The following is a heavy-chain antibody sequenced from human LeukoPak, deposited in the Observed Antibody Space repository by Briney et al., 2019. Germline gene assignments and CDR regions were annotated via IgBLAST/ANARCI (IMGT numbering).Heavy chain of an antibody. J-gene: IGHJ4*02. Sequence: GGSLRLSRAASGFTVSSNYMSWVRQAPGKGLEWVSVIYSGGSTYYADSVKGRFTISRHNSKNTLYLQMNSLRAEDTAVYYCASMGDSSGYSSFFFDYWGQGTLVTVSS. CDR2: IYSGGST. CDR3: ASMGDSSGYSSFFFDY. CDR1: GFTVSSNY. V-gene: IGHV3-53*04. D-gene: IGHD3-22*01.